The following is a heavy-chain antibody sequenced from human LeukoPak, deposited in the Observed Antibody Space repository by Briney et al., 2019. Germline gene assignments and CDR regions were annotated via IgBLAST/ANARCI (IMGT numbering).Heavy chain of an antibody. CDR2: IIPIFGTA. J-gene: IGHJ5*02. D-gene: IGHD3-10*01. CDR3: ARVITSITMVRGGIPYNWFDP. Sequence: PRASVKVSCKASGGTFSSYAISWVRQAPGQGLEWMGGIIPIFGTANYAQKFQGRVTITTDESTSTAYMELSSLRSEDTAVYYCARVITSITMVRGGIPYNWFDPWGQGTLVTVSS. V-gene: IGHV1-69*05. CDR1: GGTFSSYA.